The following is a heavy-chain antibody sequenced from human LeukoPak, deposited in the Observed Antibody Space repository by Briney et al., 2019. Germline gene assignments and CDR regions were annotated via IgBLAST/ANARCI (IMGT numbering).Heavy chain of an antibody. CDR3: ATLVVPAATGVNWFDP. CDR1: GGSISSYY. D-gene: IGHD2-2*01. CDR2: IYTSGST. Sequence: SETLSLTCTVSGGSISSYYWSWIRQPAGKGLEWIGRIYTSGSTNYNPSLKSRVTMSVDTSKNQFSLKLSSVTAADTAVYYCATLVVPAATGVNWFDPWGQGTLVTVSS. V-gene: IGHV4-4*07. J-gene: IGHJ5*02.